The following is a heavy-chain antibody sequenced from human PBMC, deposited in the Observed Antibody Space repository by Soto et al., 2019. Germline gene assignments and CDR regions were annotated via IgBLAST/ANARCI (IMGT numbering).Heavy chain of an antibody. D-gene: IGHD3-22*01. V-gene: IGHV3-30*18. CDR2: ISYDGSNK. CDR3: AKDAYDSSGYYWYYYGMDV. Sequence: GGSLRLSCAASGFTFSSYGMHWVRQAPGKGLEWVAVISYDGSNKYYADSVKGRFTISRDNSKNTLYLQMNSLRAEDTAVYYCAKDAYDSSGYYWYYYGMDVWGQGTTVTVSS. CDR1: GFTFSSYG. J-gene: IGHJ6*02.